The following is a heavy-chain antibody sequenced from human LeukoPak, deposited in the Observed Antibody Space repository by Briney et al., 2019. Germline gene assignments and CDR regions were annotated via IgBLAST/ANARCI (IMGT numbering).Heavy chain of an antibody. CDR2: INTNTGNP. V-gene: IGHV7-4-1*02. D-gene: IGHD3-3*01. J-gene: IGHJ3*02. Sequence: GASVKVSCKASGYTFTSYAMNWVRQAPGQGLEWMGWINTNTGNPTYAQGFTGRFVFSLDTSVSTAYLQISSLKAEDTAVYYCARDQVTIFGVPFDIWGQGTMVTVSS. CDR3: ARDQVTIFGVPFDI. CDR1: GYTFTSYA.